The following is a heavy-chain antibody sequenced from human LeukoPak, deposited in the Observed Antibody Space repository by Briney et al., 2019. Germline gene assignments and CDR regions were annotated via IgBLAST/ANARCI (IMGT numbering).Heavy chain of an antibody. CDR2: IWYDGSNR. Sequence: GGSLRLSCAASGFTFSSYGMHWVRQAPGKGLEWVALIWYDGSNRYYTDSVKGRLTISRDNSKNTLYLQMNSLRAEDTAIYYCAREGPRGNSQFDYWGQGTLVTVSS. V-gene: IGHV3-33*01. J-gene: IGHJ4*02. D-gene: IGHD2/OR15-2a*01. CDR1: GFTFSSYG. CDR3: AREGPRGNSQFDY.